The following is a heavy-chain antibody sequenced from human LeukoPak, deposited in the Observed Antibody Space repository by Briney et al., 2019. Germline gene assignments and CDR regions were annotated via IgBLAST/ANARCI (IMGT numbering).Heavy chain of an antibody. J-gene: IGHJ6*03. V-gene: IGHV4-59*01. CDR1: GGSISSYY. D-gene: IGHD4-23*01. CDR3: ASGGSSYYYYYHYMDV. CDR2: IYYSGNT. Sequence: PSETLSFTCTVSGGSISSYYWNWIRQPPGKGLEWIGYIYYSGNTNYNPYLKSRVTISVDTSKNQFSLKLSSVTAADTAVYYCASGGSSYYYYYHYMDVWGKGTTVTVSS.